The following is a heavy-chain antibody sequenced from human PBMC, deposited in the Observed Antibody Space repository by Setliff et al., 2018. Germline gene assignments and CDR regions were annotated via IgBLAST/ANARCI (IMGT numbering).Heavy chain of an antibody. D-gene: IGHD6-19*01. CDR2: MNPNSGNT. Sequence: ASVKVSCKASGYTFTSYDINWVRQATGQGLEWMGWMNPNSGNTGYAQKFQGRVTMTRNTSISTAYMELSSLRSDDTAVYYCAREGSTDSSGWVYDAFDIWGQGTMVTVSS. CDR1: GYTFTSYD. V-gene: IGHV1-8*02. J-gene: IGHJ3*02. CDR3: AREGSTDSSGWVYDAFDI.